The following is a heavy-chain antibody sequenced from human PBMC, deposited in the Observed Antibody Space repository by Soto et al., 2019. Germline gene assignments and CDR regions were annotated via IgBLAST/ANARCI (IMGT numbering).Heavy chain of an antibody. CDR1: GFTFSSYS. J-gene: IGHJ6*03. V-gene: IGHV3-21*01. CDR2: ISSSSSYI. Sequence: EVQLVESGGGLVKPGGSLRLSCAASGFTFSSYSMNWVRQAPGKGLEWVSSISSSSSYIYYADSVKGRFTISRDNAKNSLYLQMTSLRAEDTAVYYCARTGSSSVNYYYYMDVWGKGTTVTVSS. CDR3: ARTGSSSVNYYYYMDV. D-gene: IGHD6-6*01.